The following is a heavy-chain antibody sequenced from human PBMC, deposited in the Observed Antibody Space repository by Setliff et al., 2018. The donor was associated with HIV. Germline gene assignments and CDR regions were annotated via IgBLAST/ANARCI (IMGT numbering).Heavy chain of an antibody. J-gene: IGHJ4*02. CDR2: ISSSGTT. CDR1: GGSITSGSYY. Sequence: SETLSLTCTVSGGSITSGSYYWSWIRQPAGKGLEWIGYISSSGTTNYNPSLRSRVTISMETSNTRFSLWLRSATAADTATYFCARLGRAIDDGGSSLRLDFWGQGRLVTVSS. D-gene: IGHD2-21*01. CDR3: ARLGRAIDDGGSSLRLDF. V-gene: IGHV4-61*09.